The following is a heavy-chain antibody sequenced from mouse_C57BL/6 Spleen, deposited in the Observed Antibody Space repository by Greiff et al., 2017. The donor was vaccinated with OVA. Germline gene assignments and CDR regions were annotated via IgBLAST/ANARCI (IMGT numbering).Heavy chain of an antibody. J-gene: IGHJ2*01. CDR2: ISSGSSTI. D-gene: IGHD2-1*01. CDR1: GFTFSDYG. V-gene: IGHV5-17*01. Sequence: EVKVVESGGGLVKPGGSLKLSCAASGFTFSDYGMHWVRQAPEKGLEWVAYISSGSSTIYYADTVKGRFTISRDNAKNTLFLQMTSLRSEDTAMYYCARDSYYGNYDYFDYWGQGTTLTVSS. CDR3: ARDSYYGNYDYFDY.